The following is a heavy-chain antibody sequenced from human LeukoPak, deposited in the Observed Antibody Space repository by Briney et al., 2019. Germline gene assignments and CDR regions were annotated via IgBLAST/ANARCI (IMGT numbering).Heavy chain of an antibody. CDR2: IYYTGST. D-gene: IGHD6-19*01. CDR3: ARHVQLGIAVAGHFDY. V-gene: IGHV4-39*01. Sequence: SETLSLTCTVSGGSISTNNYYWGWICQPPGKGLEWIGSIYYTGSTYYNPSLKSRVTISVDTSKKQFSLKLSSVTAADTALYYCARHVQLGIAVAGHFDYWGQGTLVTVSS. CDR1: GGSISTNNYY. J-gene: IGHJ4*02.